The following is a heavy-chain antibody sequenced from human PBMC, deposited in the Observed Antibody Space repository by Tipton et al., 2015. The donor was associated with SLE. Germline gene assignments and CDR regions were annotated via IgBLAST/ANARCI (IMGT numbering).Heavy chain of an antibody. CDR2: ITRSSSYI. D-gene: IGHD3-9*01. CDR3: AREFRYDILTGYYNWFDP. Sequence: SLRLSCAASGFTFSSYAMSWVRQAPGKGLEWVSSITRSSSYIYYADSVKGRFTISRDNAKNSLYLQMNSLRAEDTAVYYCAREFRYDILTGYYNWFDPWGQGTLVTVSS. V-gene: IGHV3-21*01. J-gene: IGHJ5*02. CDR1: GFTFSSYA.